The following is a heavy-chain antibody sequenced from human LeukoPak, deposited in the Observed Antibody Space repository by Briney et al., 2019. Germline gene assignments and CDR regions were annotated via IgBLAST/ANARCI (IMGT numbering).Heavy chain of an antibody. J-gene: IGHJ6*02. CDR2: ISYDGSNK. CDR3: AKNGLGIVVYGMDV. Sequence: PGRSLRLSCAASGFTLSSYGMHWVRQAPGKGLEWVAVISYDGSNKYYADSVKGRFTISRDNSKNTLYLQMNSLRAEDTAVYYCAKNGLGIVVYGMDVWGQGTTVTVSS. D-gene: IGHD3-22*01. CDR1: GFTLSSYG. V-gene: IGHV3-30*18.